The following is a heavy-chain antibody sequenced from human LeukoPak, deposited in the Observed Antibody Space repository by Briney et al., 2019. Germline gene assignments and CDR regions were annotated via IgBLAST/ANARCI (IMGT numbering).Heavy chain of an antibody. D-gene: IGHD5-18*01. CDR3: ARTRGYSYGYYFDY. Sequence: GASVKVSCKASGGTFSSYAIIWVRQAPGQGLEWMGGIIPIFGTANYAQKFQGRVTITTDESTSTAYMELSSLRSEDTAVYYCARTRGYSYGYYFDYWGQGTLVTVSS. V-gene: IGHV1-69*05. CDR1: GGTFSSYA. J-gene: IGHJ4*02. CDR2: IIPIFGTA.